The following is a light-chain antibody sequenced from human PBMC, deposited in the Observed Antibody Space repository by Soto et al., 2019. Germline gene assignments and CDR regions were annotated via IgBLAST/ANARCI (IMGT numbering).Light chain of an antibody. Sequence: QAVVTQPPSASGTPGQRVTISCSGSSSNIGRDIVNWYQQLPGTAPKVLIYSNNQRPSGVPDRFSGSKSGTSASLAISGLQSEDEADYYCASWDGSLNGWVFGGGTKVTVL. CDR1: SSNIGRDI. CDR2: SNN. CDR3: ASWDGSLNGWV. V-gene: IGLV1-44*01. J-gene: IGLJ3*02.